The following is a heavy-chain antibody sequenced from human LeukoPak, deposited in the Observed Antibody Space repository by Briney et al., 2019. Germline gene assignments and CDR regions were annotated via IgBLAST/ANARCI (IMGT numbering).Heavy chain of an antibody. CDR3: ARCSGVFGSSGY. Sequence: PGGSLRLSCVASGFSFSSYSMNWVRKAPGKGLEWVSTISSGTGSYIYYADSVRGRFTISRDNAKNSLYLQMNSLRAEDTAVYYCARCSGVFGSSGYWGQGTLVTVSS. CDR1: GFSFSSYS. J-gene: IGHJ4*02. CDR2: ISSGTGSYI. D-gene: IGHD6-6*01. V-gene: IGHV3-21*01.